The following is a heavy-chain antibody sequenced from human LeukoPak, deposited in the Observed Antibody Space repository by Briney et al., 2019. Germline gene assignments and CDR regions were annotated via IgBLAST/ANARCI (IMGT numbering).Heavy chain of an antibody. V-gene: IGHV3-53*01. J-gene: IGHJ4*02. Sequence: GGSLRLSCAASGFTVSSNYMSWVRQAPGKGLEWVSVIYSGGSTYYADSVKGRFTISRDNSKNTLYLQMNSLRAEDTAVYCCARNGRDQWLASDYWGQGTLVTVSS. CDR2: IYSGGST. CDR3: ARNGRDQWLASDY. CDR1: GFTVSSNY. D-gene: IGHD6-19*01.